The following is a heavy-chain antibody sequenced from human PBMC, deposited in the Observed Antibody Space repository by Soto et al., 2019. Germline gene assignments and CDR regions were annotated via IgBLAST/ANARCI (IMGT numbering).Heavy chain of an antibody. Sequence: SETLSLTCTVSGVSMSSGGYYWSWIRQLPGKGLEWVGYIYYSGNTYYNPSLKSRVSMSVDTSKNQFSLNLSSVTAADTAMYYCTGSTFGVLMVVDYWGLGTLVTVSS. CDR1: GVSMSSGGYY. D-gene: IGHD3-3*01. J-gene: IGHJ4*02. CDR2: IYYSGNT. V-gene: IGHV4-31*03. CDR3: TGSTFGVLMVVDY.